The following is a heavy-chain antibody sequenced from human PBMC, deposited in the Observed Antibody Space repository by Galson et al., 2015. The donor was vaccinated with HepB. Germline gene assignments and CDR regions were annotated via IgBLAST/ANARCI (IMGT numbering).Heavy chain of an antibody. CDR3: ARQGLSGTELAFDI. D-gene: IGHD1-1*01. CDR1: GGSISSGGYY. Sequence: LTCTVSGGSISSGGYYWSWIRQHPGKGLEWIGSIYYSGSTYYNPSLKSRVTISVDTSKNQFSLKLSSVTAADTAVYYCARQGLSGTELAFDIWGQGTMVTVSS. V-gene: IGHV4-39*01. J-gene: IGHJ3*02. CDR2: IYYSGST.